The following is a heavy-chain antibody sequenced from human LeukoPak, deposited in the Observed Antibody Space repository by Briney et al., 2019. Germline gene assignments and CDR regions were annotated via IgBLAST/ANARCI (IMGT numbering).Heavy chain of an antibody. D-gene: IGHD5-12*01. Sequence: QPGGSLRLSCAASGFTFSNYWMTWVRQAPGKGLEWVAHINQDGSEEHYMDSVKARFTISRDNAKNSLSLQMNSLRAEDTAVYYCVRDGGVSGYDLLDYWGQGTMVTFCS. V-gene: IGHV3-7*01. CDR1: GFTFSNYW. J-gene: IGHJ4*02. CDR3: VRDGGVSGYDLLDY. CDR2: INQDGSEE.